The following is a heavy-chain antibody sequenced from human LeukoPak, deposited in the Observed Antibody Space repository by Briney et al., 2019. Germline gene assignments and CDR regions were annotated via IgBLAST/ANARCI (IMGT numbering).Heavy chain of an antibody. CDR3: AREGQQLAPDY. J-gene: IGHJ4*02. CDR2: INPSGGST. Sequence: ASVKVSCKASGYTFTSYYMHWVRQARGQGFEWMGIINPSGGSTSYAQKFQGRVTMTRDMSTSTVYMELSSLRSEDTAVYYCAREGQQLAPDYWGQGTLVTVSS. D-gene: IGHD6-13*01. V-gene: IGHV1-46*01. CDR1: GYTFTSYY.